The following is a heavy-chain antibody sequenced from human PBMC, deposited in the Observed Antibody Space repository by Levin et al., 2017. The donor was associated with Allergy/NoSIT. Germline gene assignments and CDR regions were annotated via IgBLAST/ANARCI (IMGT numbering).Heavy chain of an antibody. J-gene: IGHJ1*01. Sequence: GESLKISCKASGYTFTGYYMHWVRQAPGQGLEWMGWINPNSGGTNYAQKFQGRVTMTRDTSISTAYMELSRLRSDDTAVYYCARVAAADKYFQHWGQGTLVTVSS. CDR3: ARVAAADKYFQH. CDR1: GYTFTGYY. CDR2: INPNSGGT. V-gene: IGHV1-2*02. D-gene: IGHD6-13*01.